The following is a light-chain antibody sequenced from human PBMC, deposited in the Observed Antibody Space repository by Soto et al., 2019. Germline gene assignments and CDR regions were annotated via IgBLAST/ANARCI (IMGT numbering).Light chain of an antibody. Sequence: ELVTAHSRATVFLSPLDGDNLXWRASQTIDNTLAGYQRKPGQAPPRLIYYASTRATGVPARFCGSGSGTDFTLTISSLQADEVAVDYCHHHSSNSPTFGQGTKVDIK. CDR3: HHHSSNSPT. V-gene: IGKV3-15*01. CDR2: YAS. CDR1: QTIDNT. J-gene: IGKJ1*01.